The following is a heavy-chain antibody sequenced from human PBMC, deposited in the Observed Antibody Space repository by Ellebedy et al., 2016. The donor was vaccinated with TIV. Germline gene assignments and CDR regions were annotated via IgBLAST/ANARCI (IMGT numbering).Heavy chain of an antibody. CDR1: GFNFGGHA. Sequence: GESLKISCAASGFNFGGHAMKWVRQPPGKRLEWVSSIGSSSYSTHYADSVKGRFTISRDNSRNTLYLQMNSRRGEDTAVYFCAKDVRYTTGWGGALDIWGQGAMVTVSS. CDR2: IGSSSYST. D-gene: IGHD6-19*01. CDR3: AKDVRYTTGWGGALDI. J-gene: IGHJ3*02. V-gene: IGHV3-23*01.